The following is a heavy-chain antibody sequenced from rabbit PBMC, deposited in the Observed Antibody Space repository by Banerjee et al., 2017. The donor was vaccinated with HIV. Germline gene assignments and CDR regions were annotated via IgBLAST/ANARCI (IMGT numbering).Heavy chain of an antibody. D-gene: IGHD6-1*01. CDR3: ARAGYTYVYPGYTYATGYDL. J-gene: IGHJ4*01. CDR2: IYTGDGNT. Sequence: QSLEESGGVLVKPGASLTLTCTASGIDFSSYYYMCWVRQAPGKGLEWIACIYTGDGNTHYASWAKGRFTISKTSSTVDLKMTSLTVADTATYFCARAGYTYVYPGYTYATGYDLWGQGTLVTVS. CDR1: GIDFSSYYY. V-gene: IGHV1S40*01.